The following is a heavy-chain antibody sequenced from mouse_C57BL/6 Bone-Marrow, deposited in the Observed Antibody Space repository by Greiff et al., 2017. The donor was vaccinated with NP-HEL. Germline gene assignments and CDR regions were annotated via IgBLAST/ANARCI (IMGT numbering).Heavy chain of an antibody. CDR1: GYTFTDYY. Sequence: EVKLQESGPVLVKPGASVKMSCKASGYTFTDYYMNWVKQSHGKSLEWIGVINPYNGGTSYNQKFKGKATLTVDKSSSTAYMELNSLTSEDSAVYYCARSNYGSSGAYWGQGTLVTVSA. J-gene: IGHJ3*01. D-gene: IGHD1-1*01. V-gene: IGHV1-19*01. CDR3: ARSNYGSSGAY. CDR2: INPYNGGT.